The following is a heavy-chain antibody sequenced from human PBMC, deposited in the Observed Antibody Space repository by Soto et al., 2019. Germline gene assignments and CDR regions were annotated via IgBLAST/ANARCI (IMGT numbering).Heavy chain of an antibody. Sequence: PGGSLRLSCAASGFTFSSYSMNWVRQAPGKGLEWVSSISSSSSYIYYADSVKGRFTISRDNAKNSLYLQMNSLRAEDTAVYYCARAERGYSYGRDDAFDIWGQGTMVTVSS. CDR1: GFTFSSYS. CDR3: ARAERGYSYGRDDAFDI. V-gene: IGHV3-21*01. D-gene: IGHD5-18*01. J-gene: IGHJ3*02. CDR2: ISSSSSYI.